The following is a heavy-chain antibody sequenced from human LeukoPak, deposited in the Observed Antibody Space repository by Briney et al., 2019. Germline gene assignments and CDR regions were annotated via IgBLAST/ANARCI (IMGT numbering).Heavy chain of an antibody. CDR3: VGSSGWLFRY. J-gene: IGHJ4*02. CDR2: IKEDGSVI. CDR1: GFTFSDHW. V-gene: IGHV3-7*01. Sequence: GGSLRLSCLASGFTFSDHWMNWVRQAPGKGLEWVASIKEDGSVINYMKSVNGRFTISRDNSKSSVYLQMNSLRADDTAVYYCVGSSGWLFRYWGQGTPVTVSS. D-gene: IGHD3-22*01.